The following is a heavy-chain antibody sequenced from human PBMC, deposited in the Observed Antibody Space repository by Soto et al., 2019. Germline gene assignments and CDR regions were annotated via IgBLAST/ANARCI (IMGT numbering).Heavy chain of an antibody. CDR3: ARGQDGYTVLDY. CDR1: GFTFSSYS. CDR2: ISSSSSYI. Sequence: EVQLVESGGGLVKPGGSLRLSCAASGFTFSSYSMNWVRQAPGKGLEWVSSISSSSSYIYYADSVKGRFTISRDNAKNSLYLQMNSLRAEDTAVYYCARGQDGYTVLDYWGQGTLVTVSS. J-gene: IGHJ4*02. D-gene: IGHD5-12*01. V-gene: IGHV3-21*01.